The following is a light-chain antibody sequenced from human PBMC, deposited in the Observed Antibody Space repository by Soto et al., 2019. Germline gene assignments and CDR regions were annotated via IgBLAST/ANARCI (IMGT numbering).Light chain of an antibody. J-gene: IGKJ4*01. CDR1: QTTSGKY. CDR3: KKYGVSPRT. CDR2: GAS. Sequence: IVLPKSRGTVSLSPGAGRTLSGRIRQTTSGKYLAWYQQKPGQPNRLLIYGASSRATGIPDRFSGSGSGTDFTLTISRLEPDDSAVYYCKKYGVSPRTVGGGNKVDIK. V-gene: IGKV3-20*01.